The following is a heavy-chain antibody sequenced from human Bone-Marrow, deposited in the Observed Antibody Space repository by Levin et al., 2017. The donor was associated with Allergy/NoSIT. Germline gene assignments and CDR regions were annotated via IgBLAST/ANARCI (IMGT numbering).Heavy chain of an antibody. D-gene: IGHD3-22*01. CDR3: ARDVVVVTRRPYNWFDP. CDR1: GFTFSSYW. V-gene: IGHV3-7*01. Sequence: GESLKISCAASGFTFSSYWMSWVRQAPGKGLEWVANIKQDGSEKYYVDSVKGRFTISRDNAKNSLYLQMNSLRAEDTAVYYCARDVVVVTRRPYNWFDPWGQGTLVTVSS. CDR2: IKQDGSEK. J-gene: IGHJ5*02.